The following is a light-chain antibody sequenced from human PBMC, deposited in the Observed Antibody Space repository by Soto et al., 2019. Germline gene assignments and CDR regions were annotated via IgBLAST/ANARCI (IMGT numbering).Light chain of an antibody. Sequence: IVLTHSPATLSLSPWERATLSCRSSQSVSIYLAWYQHKPGQPPRVLFYGASTRAPGVPARFSGSGFGTEFSLTISGLQSDDVAVYYCHQYYLFPSWKFGQGTKVDIK. CDR3: HQYYLFPSWK. CDR2: GAS. V-gene: IGKV3-15*01. J-gene: IGKJ1*01. CDR1: QSVSIY.